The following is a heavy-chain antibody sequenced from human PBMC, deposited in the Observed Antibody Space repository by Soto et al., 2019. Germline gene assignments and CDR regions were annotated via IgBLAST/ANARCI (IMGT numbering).Heavy chain of an antibody. V-gene: IGHV3-23*01. CDR3: TRKPGYSSGWYDY. J-gene: IGHJ4*02. CDR1: GFTFSSYA. Sequence: GGSLRLSCAASGFTFSSYATSWVRQAPGKGLEWVSAISGSGGSTYYADSVKGRFTISRDNSKSIAYLQMNSLKTEDTAVYYCTRKPGYSSGWYDYWGQGTLVTVSS. D-gene: IGHD6-19*01. CDR2: ISGSGGST.